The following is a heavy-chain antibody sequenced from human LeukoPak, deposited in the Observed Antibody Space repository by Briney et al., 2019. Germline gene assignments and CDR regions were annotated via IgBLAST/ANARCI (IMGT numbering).Heavy chain of an antibody. CDR3: ARISRSHDYDY. J-gene: IGHJ4*02. V-gene: IGHV3-23*01. CDR2: ISDGGGTI. D-gene: IGHD6-6*01. Sequence: PGGSLRLSCAASGFTFSNYVMSWVRQAPGKGLVWVSVISDGGGTIFYTDSVKGRFTISRDNSKNTVYLQMGSLRTEDMSVYYCARISRSHDYDYWGQGTLVTVSS. CDR1: GFTFSNYV.